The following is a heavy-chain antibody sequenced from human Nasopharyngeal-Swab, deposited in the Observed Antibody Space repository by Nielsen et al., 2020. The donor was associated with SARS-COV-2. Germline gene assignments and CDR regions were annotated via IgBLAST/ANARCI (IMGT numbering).Heavy chain of an antibody. D-gene: IGHD6-6*01. V-gene: IGHV4-31*02. J-gene: IGHJ4*02. CDR3: ARGGAARPGFDY. CDR2: IYYSGST. Sequence: LRQRPGKGLEWIGYIYYSGSTYYNPSLKSRVAISVDTSKNQFSLKLSSVTAADTAVYYCARGGAARPGFDYWGQGTLVTVSS.